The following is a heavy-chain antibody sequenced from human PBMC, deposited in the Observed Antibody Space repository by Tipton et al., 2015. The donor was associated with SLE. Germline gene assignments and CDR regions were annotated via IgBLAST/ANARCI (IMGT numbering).Heavy chain of an antibody. J-gene: IGHJ5*02. D-gene: IGHD2-2*01. V-gene: IGHV4-39*01. CDR2: IYYSGST. CDR1: GGSVSTGSYY. Sequence: LRLSCTVSGGSVSTGSYYWDWIRQPPGKGLEWIGGIYYSGSTYYNPSLKSRVTISRDTSKNQFYLRLSSVTAADTAVYYCARQPDPYQLPKNWFDPWGQGILVTVSS. CDR3: ARQPDPYQLPKNWFDP.